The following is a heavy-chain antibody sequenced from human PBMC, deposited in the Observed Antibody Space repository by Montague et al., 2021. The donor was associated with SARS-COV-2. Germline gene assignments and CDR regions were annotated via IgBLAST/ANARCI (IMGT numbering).Heavy chain of an antibody. D-gene: IGHD1-7*01. CDR3: ARGLYNWNYEHWFDT. CDR2: IYYSGST. V-gene: IGHV4-39*01. J-gene: IGHJ5*02. CDR1: GGSVGSSHYY. Sequence: SETLSLTCTVSGGSVGSSHYYWAWIRQPPGKGLEWIGTIYYSGSTXYNPSPRSRVTIDVDASTNRFSLKLHSVTAADTAVYFCARGLYNWNYEHWFDTWGQGTLVTVSS.